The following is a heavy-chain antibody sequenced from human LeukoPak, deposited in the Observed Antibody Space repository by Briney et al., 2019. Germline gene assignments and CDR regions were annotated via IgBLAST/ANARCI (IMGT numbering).Heavy chain of an antibody. CDR1: GFTFSSYS. CDR3: ASRPYHDSSGYYY. V-gene: IGHV3-21*01. D-gene: IGHD3-22*01. J-gene: IGHJ4*02. Sequence: GGSLRLSCAASGFTFSSYSMNWVRQAPGKGLEWVSSISSSSCYIYYADSVKGRFTISRDNAKNSLYLQMNSLRAEDTAVYYCASRPYHDSSGYYYWGQGTLVTVSS. CDR2: ISSSSCYI.